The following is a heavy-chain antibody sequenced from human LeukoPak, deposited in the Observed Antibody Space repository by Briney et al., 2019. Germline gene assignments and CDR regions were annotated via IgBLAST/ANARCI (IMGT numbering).Heavy chain of an antibody. CDR2: ISWNSGSI. J-gene: IGHJ3*02. D-gene: IGHD3-3*01. CDR1: GFTFDDYA. Sequence: PGGSLRLSCAASGFTFDDYAMHWVRQAPGKGLEWVSGISWNSGSIGYADSVKGRFTISRDNAKNSLYLQMNSLRAEDTAVYYCAKTYDFCSGSRPAFDIWGQGTMVTVSS. V-gene: IGHV3-9*01. CDR3: AKTYDFCSGSRPAFDI.